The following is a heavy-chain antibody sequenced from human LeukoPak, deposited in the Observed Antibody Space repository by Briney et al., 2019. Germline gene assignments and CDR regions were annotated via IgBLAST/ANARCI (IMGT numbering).Heavy chain of an antibody. D-gene: IGHD2-2*01. Sequence: GAPVKVSCKASGYTFTGYYMHWVRQAPGQGLEWMGWINPNSGGTNYAQKFQGRVTMARDTSISTAYMELSRLRSDDTAVYYCATDRRVGYCSSTSCLNWFDPWGQGTLVTVSS. CDR3: ATDRRVGYCSSTSCLNWFDP. CDR1: GYTFTGYY. CDR2: INPNSGGT. J-gene: IGHJ5*02. V-gene: IGHV1-2*02.